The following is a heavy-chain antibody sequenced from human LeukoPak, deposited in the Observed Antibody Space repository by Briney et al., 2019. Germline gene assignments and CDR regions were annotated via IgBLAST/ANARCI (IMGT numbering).Heavy chain of an antibody. D-gene: IGHD3-22*01. CDR2: ISAYNGNT. V-gene: IGHV1-18*01. J-gene: IGHJ5*02. CDR1: GYTFT. Sequence: GASVKVSCKASGYTFTISWVRQAPGQGLEWMGWISAYNGNTNYAQKLQGRVTFTADTSTGTAYMELSSLRSEDTAVYYCARADRYYYDSSGPLGPWGQGTLVTVSS. CDR3: ARADRYYYDSSGPLGP.